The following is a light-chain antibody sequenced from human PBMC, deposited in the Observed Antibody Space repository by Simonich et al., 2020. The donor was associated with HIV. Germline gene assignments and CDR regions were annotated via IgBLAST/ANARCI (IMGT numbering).Light chain of an antibody. CDR3: SSYTGSSSVV. J-gene: IGLJ2*01. CDR1: SSDVGGYNY. CDR2: DVS. Sequence: QSALTQPASVSGSPGQPITISCPGTSSDVGGYNYVSWYHQHPGKAPKPMIYDVSNRPSGVSNRFSGSKSGNTASLTISGLQAEDEADYYCSSYTGSSSVVFGGGTKLTVL. V-gene: IGLV2-14*03.